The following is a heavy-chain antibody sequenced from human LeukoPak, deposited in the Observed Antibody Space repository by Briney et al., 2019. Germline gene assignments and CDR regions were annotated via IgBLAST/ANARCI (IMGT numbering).Heavy chain of an antibody. CDR2: INHSGST. D-gene: IGHD2-2*01. CDR1: GGSFSGYY. CDR3: ARLSPVVPAAIINWFDP. J-gene: IGHJ5*02. V-gene: IGHV4-34*01. Sequence: SETLSLTCAVYGGSFSGYYWSWIRQPPGKGLEWIGEINHSGSTNYNPSLKSRVTISVDTSKNQFSLKLSSVTAADTAVYYCARLSPVVPAAIINWFDPWGQGTLVTVSS.